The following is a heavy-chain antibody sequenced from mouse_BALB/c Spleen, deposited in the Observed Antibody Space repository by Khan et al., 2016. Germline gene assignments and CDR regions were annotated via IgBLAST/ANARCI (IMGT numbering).Heavy chain of an antibody. J-gene: IGHJ2*01. CDR2: IHPGNGGS. CDR1: GYTFTDYE. D-gene: IGHD2-4*01. CDR3: TKGLRRGYYFDY. V-gene: IGHV1-15*01. Sequence: QVQLQQSGAELVRPGASVKLSCKALGYTFTDYEMHWVKQTPVRGLEWIGAIHPGNGGSAYNQKFKGKATLTADISSSTAYMELSSLTSEDSAVEFCTKGLRRGYYFDYWGQGTALTVSS.